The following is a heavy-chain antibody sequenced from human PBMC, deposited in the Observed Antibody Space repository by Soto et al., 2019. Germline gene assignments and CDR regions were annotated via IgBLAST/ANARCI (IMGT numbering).Heavy chain of an antibody. Sequence: SETLSLTCAVYGGSFSGYYWSWIRQPPGKGLEWIGYIYYSGSTNYNPSLKSRVTISVDTSKNQFSLKLSSVTAADTAVYYCARGAEVYSGYDWDLDYWGQGTLVTVSS. CDR1: GGSFSGYY. V-gene: IGHV4-59*01. CDR2: IYYSGST. D-gene: IGHD5-12*01. CDR3: ARGAEVYSGYDWDLDY. J-gene: IGHJ4*02.